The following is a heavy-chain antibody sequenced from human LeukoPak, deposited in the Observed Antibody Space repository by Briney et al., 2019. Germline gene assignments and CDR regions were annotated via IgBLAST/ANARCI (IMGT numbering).Heavy chain of an antibody. CDR2: IYYSGST. CDR1: GGSISSGDYY. J-gene: IGHJ3*02. D-gene: IGHD2-2*01. V-gene: IGHV4-30-4*01. CDR3: ARALVVPAPNPFSGAFDI. Sequence: TSETLSLTCTVSGGSISSGDYYWSWIRQPPGKGLEWIGYIYYSGSTYYNPSLKSRVTISVDTSKNQFSLKLSSVTAADTAVYYCARALVVPAPNPFSGAFDIWGQGTMVTVSS.